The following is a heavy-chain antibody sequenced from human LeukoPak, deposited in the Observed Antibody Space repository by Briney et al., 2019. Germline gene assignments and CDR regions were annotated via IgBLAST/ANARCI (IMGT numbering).Heavy chain of an antibody. Sequence: GGSLRLSCAASGFTFSSYGMHWVRQAPGKGLEWVAVISYDGSNKYYADSVKGRFTISRDNSKNTLYLQMNSLRAEDTAVYYCARAPPLDYDILTGYGRPDAFDIWGQGTMVTVSS. D-gene: IGHD3-9*01. CDR2: ISYDGSNK. CDR1: GFTFSSYG. V-gene: IGHV3-30*03. J-gene: IGHJ3*02. CDR3: ARAPPLDYDILTGYGRPDAFDI.